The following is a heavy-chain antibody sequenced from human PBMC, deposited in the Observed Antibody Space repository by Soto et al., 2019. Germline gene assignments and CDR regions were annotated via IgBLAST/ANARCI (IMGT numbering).Heavy chain of an antibody. Sequence: QVQLVQSGAEVKKPGSSVKVSCKASGGTFSSYAISWVRQAPGQGLEWMGGIIPIFGTANYAHKFQGRVTITADESTSTASMELSSLRSEGTAVYYCARARDILVVVEQNYYYYGMDVWGQGTTVTVSS. CDR2: IIPIFGTA. CDR3: ARARDILVVVEQNYYYYGMDV. D-gene: IGHD2-15*01. V-gene: IGHV1-69*01. J-gene: IGHJ6*02. CDR1: GGTFSSYA.